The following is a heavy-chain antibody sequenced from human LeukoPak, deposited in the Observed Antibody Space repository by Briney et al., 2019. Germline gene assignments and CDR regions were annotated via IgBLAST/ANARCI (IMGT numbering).Heavy chain of an antibody. CDR3: ARGSSPPRLYYYYYMDV. J-gene: IGHJ6*03. D-gene: IGHD3-10*01. CDR1: GGSFSGYY. Sequence: SETLSLTCAVYGGSFSGYYWSWIRQPPGKGLEWIGEINHSGSTNYNPSLKSRVTISVDTSKNQFSLKLSSVTAADTAVYYCARGSSPPRLYYYYYMDVWGKGTTVTLSS. CDR2: INHSGST. V-gene: IGHV4-34*01.